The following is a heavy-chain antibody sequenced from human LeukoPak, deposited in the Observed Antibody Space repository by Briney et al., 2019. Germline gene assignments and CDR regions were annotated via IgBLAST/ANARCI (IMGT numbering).Heavy chain of an antibody. Sequence: ASVKVSCKASGYTFTGYYMHWVRQAPGQGLEWMGWINPNSGGTNYAQKFQGRVTMSRDTSINTAYMELSRLRSDDTAVYYCARLGEITMVRGSGSHPGYWGQGTLVTVSS. J-gene: IGHJ4*02. CDR2: INPNSGGT. CDR3: ARLGEITMVRGSGSHPGY. V-gene: IGHV1-2*02. CDR1: GYTFTGYY. D-gene: IGHD3-10*01.